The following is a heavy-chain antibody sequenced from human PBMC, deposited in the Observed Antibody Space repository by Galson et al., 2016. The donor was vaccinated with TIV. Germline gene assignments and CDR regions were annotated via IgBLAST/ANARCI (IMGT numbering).Heavy chain of an antibody. CDR3: ARDGEVGSSDYDH. V-gene: IGHV1-46*01. CDR1: GYTFTGYF. J-gene: IGHJ4*02. D-gene: IGHD3-22*01. CDR2: INPSGGST. Sequence: SVKVSCKASGYTFTGYFIHWVRQAPGQGLEWMGIINPSGGSTSYAQKVQGRVAMTRVTSTSTVYTELSSLRSEDTAVDYCARDGEVGSSDYDHWGQGTPVSVSS.